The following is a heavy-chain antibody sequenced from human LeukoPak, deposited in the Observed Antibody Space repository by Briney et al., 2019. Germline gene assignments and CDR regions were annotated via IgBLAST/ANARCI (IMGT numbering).Heavy chain of an antibody. D-gene: IGHD3-16*01. V-gene: IGHV3-7*03. CDR1: GFTFSSYG. Sequence: GRSLRLSCAASGFTFSSYGMHWVRQAPGKGLEWVASINHNGNVNYYVDSVKGRFTISRDNAKNSLYLQMSNLRAEDTAVYFCARGGGLDVWGQGATVTVSS. CDR3: ARGGGLDV. J-gene: IGHJ6*02. CDR2: INHNGNVN.